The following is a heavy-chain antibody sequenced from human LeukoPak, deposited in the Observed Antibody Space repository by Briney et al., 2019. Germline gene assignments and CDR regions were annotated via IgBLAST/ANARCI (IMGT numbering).Heavy chain of an antibody. CDR1: GFSLSSYG. CDR3: ASGSLGHYYDSSGYEY. D-gene: IGHD3-22*01. Sequence: PGRSLRLSCAASGFSLSSYGMNWVRQAPGKGLEWVGGIKFDGIQEFYADSVMGRFTVSKDTSKNTLHLQMDSLRAEDTAVYYCASGSLGHYYDSSGYEYWGQGTLVTVSS. V-gene: IGHV3-33*05. J-gene: IGHJ4*02. CDR2: IKFDGIQE.